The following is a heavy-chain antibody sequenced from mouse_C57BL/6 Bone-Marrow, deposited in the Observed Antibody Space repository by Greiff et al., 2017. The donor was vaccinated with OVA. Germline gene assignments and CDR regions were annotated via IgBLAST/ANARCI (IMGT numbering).Heavy chain of an antibody. V-gene: IGHV1-69*01. J-gene: IGHJ2*01. Sequence: QVQLQQPGAELVMPGASVKLSCKASGYTFTSYWMHWVKQRPGQGLEWIGEIDPSDSSTNYNQQFKGKSTLTVDKTARTAYMQLSSLRAEDSAVYDCARRGSSPVDDWGKGTTLTVAS. CDR2: IDPSDSST. CDR3: ARRGSSPVDD. CDR1: GYTFTSYW. D-gene: IGHD1-1*01.